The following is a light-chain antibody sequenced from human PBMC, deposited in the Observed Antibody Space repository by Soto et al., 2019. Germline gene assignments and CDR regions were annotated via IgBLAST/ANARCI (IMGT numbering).Light chain of an antibody. V-gene: IGKV1-33*01. CDR1: QDITKH. J-gene: IGKJ5*01. Sequence: EIQMTQSPSSLSTSVGDRVTITCQASQDITKHFIWYQQKTGKAPKLLIYDASDLETGVPSRFSGSGSGTVFIFPISTLKPKNLETYNCKQYKSPPLTFGQGTRLEI. CDR3: KQYKSPPLT. CDR2: DAS.